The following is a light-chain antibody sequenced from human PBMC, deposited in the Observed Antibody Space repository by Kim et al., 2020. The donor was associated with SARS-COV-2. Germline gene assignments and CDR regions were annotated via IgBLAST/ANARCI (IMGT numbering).Light chain of an antibody. CDR1: CTSSGSSD. J-gene: IGLJ3*02. Sequence: VTFTCSGSCTSSGSSDDNWYQQHQRHAPKLLIDRNNQRSSGVPDRSAGSKSGTSASLAIRRVRAQEEADYYCAAWDDSVSGTNWVFGGGTQLTVL. CDR2: RNN. CDR3: AAWDDSVSGTNWV. V-gene: IGLV1-47*01.